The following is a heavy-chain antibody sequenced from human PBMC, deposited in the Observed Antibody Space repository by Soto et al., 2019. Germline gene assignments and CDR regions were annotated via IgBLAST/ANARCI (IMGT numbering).Heavy chain of an antibody. CDR1: GGSISSSSYY. CDR2: IYYSGST. D-gene: IGHD3-10*01. V-gene: IGHV4-39*01. CDR3: ARATKEEASGNYYNFDY. Sequence: PSETLSLTCTVSGGSISSSSYYWGWIRQPPGKGLEWIGSIYYSGSTYYNPSLKSRVTISVDTSKNQFSLKLSSVTAADTAVYYCARATKEEASGNYYNFDYWGQGTLVTVSS. J-gene: IGHJ4*02.